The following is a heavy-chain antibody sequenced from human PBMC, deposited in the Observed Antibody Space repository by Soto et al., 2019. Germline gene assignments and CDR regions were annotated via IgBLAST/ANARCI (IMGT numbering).Heavy chain of an antibody. CDR1: GGSFSGYY. CDR3: ARGRPGYSSSWYDY. V-gene: IGHV4-34*01. CDR2: INHSGST. J-gene: IGHJ4*02. D-gene: IGHD6-13*01. Sequence: QVQLQQWGAGLLKPSETLSLTCAVYGGSFSGYYWSWIRQPPGKGLEWIGEINHSGSTNYNPSLKSRVTISVDTSKNQFSLKLSSVTAADTAVYYCARGRPGYSSSWYDYWGQGTLVTVSS.